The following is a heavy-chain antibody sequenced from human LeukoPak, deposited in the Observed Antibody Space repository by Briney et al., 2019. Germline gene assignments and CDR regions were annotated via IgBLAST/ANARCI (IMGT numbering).Heavy chain of an antibody. CDR2: ISAYNGNT. CDR1: GYTLTSYG. Sequence: ASVKVSCKASGYTLTSYGISWVRQAPGQGLEWMGWISAYNGNTNYAQKLQGRVTMTTDTSTSTAYMELRSLRSDDTAVYYCARGYCSSTSCYGGTGRAHYYYMDVWGKGTTVTVSS. V-gene: IGHV1-18*01. J-gene: IGHJ6*03. D-gene: IGHD2-2*01. CDR3: ARGYCSSTSCYGGTGRAHYYYMDV.